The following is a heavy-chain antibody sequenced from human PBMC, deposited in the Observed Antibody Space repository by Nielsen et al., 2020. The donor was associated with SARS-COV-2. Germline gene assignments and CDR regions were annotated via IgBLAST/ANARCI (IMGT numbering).Heavy chain of an antibody. CDR1: GVTLDDYA. J-gene: IGHJ4*02. Sequence: GGSLRLSCAASGVTLDDYAMHWVRQAPGKGLEWITLISGDSSNTDYAESVRGRFLTSRDNSKNSLYLQMNSLRAEDTALYYCAKDMGFASGSSAFDYWGQGALVTVSS. D-gene: IGHD3-10*01. CDR2: ISGDSSNT. CDR3: AKDMGFASGSSAFDY. V-gene: IGHV3-43*02.